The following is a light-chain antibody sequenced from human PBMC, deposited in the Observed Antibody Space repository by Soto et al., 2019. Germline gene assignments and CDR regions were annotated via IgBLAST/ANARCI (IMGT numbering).Light chain of an antibody. CDR1: QSISHW. V-gene: IGKV1-5*01. Sequence: VQMTQSPSTLSASVGDRVSITCRASQSISHWLAWYQQKPGKAPKLLIYGASTRATGVPDRFSGTGSGTEFTLTISSLKSEDYAVYYCQQYKSWPPITFGQGTRLEI. CDR2: GAS. CDR3: QQYKSWPPIT. J-gene: IGKJ5*01.